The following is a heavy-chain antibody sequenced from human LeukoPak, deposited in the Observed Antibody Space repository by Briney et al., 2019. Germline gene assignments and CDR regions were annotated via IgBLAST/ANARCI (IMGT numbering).Heavy chain of an antibody. J-gene: IGHJ6*02. Sequence: SETLSPTCTVSGGSISSGDYYWSWIRQPPGKGLEWIGYIYYSGSTYYNPSLKSRVTISVDTSKNQSSLKLSSVTAADTAVYYCARGDLGLADYYYYGMDVWGQGTTVTVSS. CDR2: IYYSGST. D-gene: IGHD3-3*01. CDR1: GGSISSGDYY. CDR3: ARGDLGLADYYYYGMDV. V-gene: IGHV4-30-4*01.